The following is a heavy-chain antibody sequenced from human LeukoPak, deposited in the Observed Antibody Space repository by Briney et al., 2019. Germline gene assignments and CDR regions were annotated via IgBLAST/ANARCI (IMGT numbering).Heavy chain of an antibody. CDR1: GGTFSSYA. CDR3: ARDNSVEDTAWWFDP. Sequence: GASVKVSCKASGGTFSSYAISWVRQAPGQGLEWMGGIIPIFGTANYAQKFQGRVTITADESTSTAYMEPSSLRSEDTAVYYCARDNSVEDTAWWFDPWGQGTLVTVSS. J-gene: IGHJ5*02. D-gene: IGHD4-23*01. V-gene: IGHV1-69*13. CDR2: IIPIFGTA.